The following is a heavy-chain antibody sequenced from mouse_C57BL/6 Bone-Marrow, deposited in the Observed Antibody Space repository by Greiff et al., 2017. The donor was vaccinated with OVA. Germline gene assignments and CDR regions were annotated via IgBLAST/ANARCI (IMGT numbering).Heavy chain of an antibody. Sequence: EVKLLESGGGLVQSGRSLRLSCATSGFTFSDFYMEWVRQAPGKGLEWIAARRNKANDYTTEYSASVKGRFIVSRDTSQSILYLQMNALRAEDTANYYCARDVVVLLQVDGDYAMGDWGQGTSVTVSS. V-gene: IGHV7-1*01. CDR1: GFTFSDFY. CDR2: RRNKANDYTT. J-gene: IGHJ4*01. D-gene: IGHD1-1*01. CDR3: ARDVVVLLQVDGDYAMGD.